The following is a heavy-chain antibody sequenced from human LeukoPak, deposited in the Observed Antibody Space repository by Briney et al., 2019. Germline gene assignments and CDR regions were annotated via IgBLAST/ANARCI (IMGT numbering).Heavy chain of an antibody. CDR1: GFTFSNYW. V-gene: IGHV3-7*01. J-gene: IGHJ5*01. CDR3: ARLKDAVTIFDC. Sequence: GGSLRLSCVASGFTFSNYWMSWVRQAPGKGLEWVASIKEDGSDKYYVDSVKGRFTISRDNTKNSLFVQMSSLRAEDTAVYYCARLKDAVTIFDCWGQGILVTVSS. D-gene: IGHD4-17*01. CDR2: IKEDGSDK.